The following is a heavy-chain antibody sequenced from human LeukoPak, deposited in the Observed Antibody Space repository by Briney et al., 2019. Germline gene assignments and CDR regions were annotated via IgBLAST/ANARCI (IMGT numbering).Heavy chain of an antibody. CDR3: ARASRWLAFDN. CDR1: GFTFSTYT. J-gene: IGHJ4*02. D-gene: IGHD6-19*01. Sequence: GGSLRLSCSASGFTFSTYTMNWVRQAPGKGLEWVSSISGSSTYIYYADSVKGRCTISRDNAKNSLYLQMNSLRPEDTAVYFCARASRWLAFDNWGQGTLVTVSS. CDR2: ISGSSTYI. V-gene: IGHV3-21*01.